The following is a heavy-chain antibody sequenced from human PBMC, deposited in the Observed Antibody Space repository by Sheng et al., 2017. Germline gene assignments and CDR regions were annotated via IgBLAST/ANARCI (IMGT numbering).Heavy chain of an antibody. J-gene: IGHJ5*02. CDR2: IWYDGSNK. V-gene: IGHV3-33*01. Sequence: QVQLVESGGGVVQPGRSLRLSCAASGFTFSSYGMHWVRQAPGKGLEWVAVIWYDGSNKYYADSVKGRFTISRDNSKNTLYLQMNSLRAEDTAVYYCARAFGGVTIFGVVTENWFDPWGQGTLV. CDR3: ARAFGGVTIFGVVTENWFDP. CDR1: GFTFSSYG. D-gene: IGHD3-3*01.